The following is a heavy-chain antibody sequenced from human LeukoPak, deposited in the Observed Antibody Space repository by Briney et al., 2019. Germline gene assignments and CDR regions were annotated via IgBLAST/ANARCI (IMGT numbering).Heavy chain of an antibody. CDR2: ITSSSSYI. CDR1: GFTFSSYS. CDR3: ARERSAMVTGFDY. Sequence: GGSLRLSCAASGFTFSSYSMNWVRQAPGKGLEWVSSITSSSSYIYYADSVKGRFTISRDNAKNSLYLQMNSLRAEDTAVYYCARERSAMVTGFDYWGQGTLVTVSS. D-gene: IGHD5-18*01. J-gene: IGHJ4*02. V-gene: IGHV3-21*01.